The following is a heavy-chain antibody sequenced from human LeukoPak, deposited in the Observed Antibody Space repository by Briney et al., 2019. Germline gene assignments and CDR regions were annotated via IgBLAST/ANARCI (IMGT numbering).Heavy chain of an antibody. CDR1: GYTFSSYG. CDR2: ISAYNGNA. J-gene: IGHJ1*01. Sequence: ASVKVSCKASGYTFSSYGIGWVRQAPGQGLEWMGWISAYNGNANYAQKVQGRVSMTTDTSTSTAYMELRSLKSDDTAVYYCARQSTGGSYYATYLQQWGQGTLVTVSS. V-gene: IGHV1-18*01. CDR3: ARQSTGGSYYATYLQQ. D-gene: IGHD1-26*01.